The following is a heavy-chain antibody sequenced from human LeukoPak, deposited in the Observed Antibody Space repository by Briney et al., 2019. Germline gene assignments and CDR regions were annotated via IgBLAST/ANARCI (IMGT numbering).Heavy chain of an antibody. D-gene: IGHD3-22*01. V-gene: IGHV4-59*13. Sequence: SETLSLTCTVSGGSISSYYCSWIRPPPGKGQEWIGNNYYSGSTNYNPSLSRPLTISVDTSKNQSSLKLSSVTAADTAVYYCARVGYSSGYYYDYWGQGTLVTVSS. J-gene: IGHJ4*02. CDR2: NYYSGST. CDR1: GGSISSYY. CDR3: ARVGYSSGYYYDY.